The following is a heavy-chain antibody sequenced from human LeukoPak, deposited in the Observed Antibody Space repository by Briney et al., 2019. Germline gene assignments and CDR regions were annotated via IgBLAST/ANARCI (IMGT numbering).Heavy chain of an antibody. D-gene: IGHD1-26*01. V-gene: IGHV1-8*01. J-gene: IGHJ6*03. Sequence: ASVKVSCKASGYTFTSYDINWVRRATGQGLEWMGWMNPNSGNTGYAQKFQGRVTMTRNTSISTAYMELSSLRSEDTAVYYCARVGGSGSYSYYYYYMDVWGKGTTVTVSS. CDR1: GYTFTSYD. CDR2: MNPNSGNT. CDR3: ARVGGSGSYSYYYYYMDV.